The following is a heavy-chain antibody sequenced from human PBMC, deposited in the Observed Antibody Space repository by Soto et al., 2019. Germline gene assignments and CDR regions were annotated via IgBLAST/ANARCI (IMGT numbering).Heavy chain of an antibody. CDR1: GGHFSSYA. V-gene: IGHV1-69*12. D-gene: IGHD6-13*01. J-gene: IGHJ5*02. CDR3: ARDLIAAAGWFDP. Sequence: VQLVQSGAEVEKPGSSVKVPCKASGGHFSSYAISWVRQAPGPRLEWMGGIIPIFGTANYAQKFQGRVTITADESTSTAYMELSSLRSEDTAVYYCARDLIAAAGWFDPWGQGTLVTVSS. CDR2: IIPIFGTA.